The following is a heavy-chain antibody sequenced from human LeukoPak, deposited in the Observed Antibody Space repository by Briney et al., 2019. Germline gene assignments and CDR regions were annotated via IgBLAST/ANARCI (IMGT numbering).Heavy chain of an antibody. J-gene: IGHJ4*02. CDR2: ISYDGTNK. D-gene: IGHD3-10*01. CDR3: AKLFGDSGGDY. Sequence: GGSLRLSCAASGFTFSYYAMHWVRQAPGKGLEWVAVISYDGTNKYYADSVKGRFTISRDNSKNTLYLQMNSLRAEDTAVYYCAKLFGDSGGDYWGQGTLVTVSS. V-gene: IGHV3-30-3*02. CDR1: GFTFSYYA.